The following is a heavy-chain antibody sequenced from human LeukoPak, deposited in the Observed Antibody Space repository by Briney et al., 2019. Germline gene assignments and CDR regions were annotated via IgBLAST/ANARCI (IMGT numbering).Heavy chain of an antibody. J-gene: IGHJ4*02. V-gene: IGHV3-33*01. D-gene: IGHD2-21*01. CDR3: ARGGEPDYFDY. CDR2: NWFDGSDK. CDR1: GFTFSNYG. Sequence: PGGSLRLSCAASGFTFSNYGMHWVRQAPGKGLEWVALNWFDGSDKYYADSVQGRFTISRDNSENTLSLQVSSLRAEDTAIYYCARGGEPDYFDYWGQGTLVTVSS.